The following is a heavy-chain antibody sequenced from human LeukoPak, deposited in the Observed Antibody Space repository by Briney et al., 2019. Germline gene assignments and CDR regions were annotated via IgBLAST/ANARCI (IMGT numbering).Heavy chain of an antibody. D-gene: IGHD1-14*01. V-gene: IGHV3-48*04. J-gene: IGHJ4*02. Sequence: GGSLRLSCAASGFTFSSYSMNWVREAPGKGLEWLSYITTSSSTIYYADSVKGRFTISRDNAKKSLYLQMNSLRAEDTAVYYCSSGNLFDYWGQGTLVTVSS. CDR1: GFTFSSYS. CDR2: ITTSSSTI. CDR3: SSGNLFDY.